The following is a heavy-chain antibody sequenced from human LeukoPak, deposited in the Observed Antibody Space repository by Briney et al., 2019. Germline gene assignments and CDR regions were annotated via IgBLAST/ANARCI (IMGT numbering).Heavy chain of an antibody. Sequence: GASVKVSCKASGYTFTSHGITWVRQAPGQGLEWMGWISGYNGNTNYAQKFQGRVTMTTDTSTSTAYMELRSLRSDDTAVYYCARTSHESVLYWSDPWGQGTLVNVFS. D-gene: IGHD3-16*01. J-gene: IGHJ5*02. CDR2: ISGYNGNT. V-gene: IGHV1-18*01. CDR1: GYTFTSHG. CDR3: ARTSHESVLYWSDP.